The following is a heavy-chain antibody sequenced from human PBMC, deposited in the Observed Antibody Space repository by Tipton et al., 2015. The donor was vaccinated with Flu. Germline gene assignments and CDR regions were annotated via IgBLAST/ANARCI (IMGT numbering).Heavy chain of an antibody. Sequence: TLSLTCTVSGGSISSYYWSWIRQPPGKGLEWIGYIYYSGSTNYNPSLKSRVTISVDTSKNQFSLKLSSVTAADTAVYYCARGGYSSSSGPGYYYYYGMDVWGQGTTVTVSS. D-gene: IGHD6-6*01. CDR2: IYYSGST. CDR1: GGSISSYY. V-gene: IGHV4-59*01. J-gene: IGHJ6*02. CDR3: ARGGYSSSSGPGYYYYYGMDV.